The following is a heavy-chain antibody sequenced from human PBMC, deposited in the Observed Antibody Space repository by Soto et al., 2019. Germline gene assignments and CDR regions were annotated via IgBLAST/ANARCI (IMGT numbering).Heavy chain of an antibody. V-gene: IGHV1-69*01. D-gene: IGHD3-10*01. CDR2: IIPIFGTA. CDR1: GGTFSSYA. CDR3: ARDPITMVRGVPGGYYGMDV. J-gene: IGHJ6*02. Sequence: QVQLVQSGAEVKKPGSSVKVSCKASGGTFSSYAISWVRQAPGQGLEWMGGIIPIFGTANYALKFQGRVTITADESTSTAYMELSSLRSEDTAVYYCARDPITMVRGVPGGYYGMDVWGQGTTVTVSS.